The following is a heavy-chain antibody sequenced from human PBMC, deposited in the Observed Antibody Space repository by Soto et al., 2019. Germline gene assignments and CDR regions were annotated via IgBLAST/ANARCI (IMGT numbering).Heavy chain of an antibody. D-gene: IGHD3-10*01. V-gene: IGHV4-39*01. J-gene: IGHJ5*02. CDR1: GGSISSSSYY. CDR3: ARHLGITMVRGGLVFDP. Sequence: QLQLQESGPGLVKPSETLSLTCTVSGGSISSSSYYWGWIRQPPGKGLEWIGSIYYSGSTYYNPSLKSRVTISVDTSKNQFSLKLSSVTAADTAVYYCARHLGITMVRGGLVFDPWGQGTLVTVSS. CDR2: IYYSGST.